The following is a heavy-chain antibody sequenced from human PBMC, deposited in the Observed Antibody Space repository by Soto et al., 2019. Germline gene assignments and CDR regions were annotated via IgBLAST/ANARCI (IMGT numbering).Heavy chain of an antibody. V-gene: IGHV1-69*01. CDR1: GGTFNKFA. CDR3: ARRYCASDNCPLFYYFVDL. CDR2: IIPVFRSA. D-gene: IGHD2-21*02. J-gene: IGHJ6*02. Sequence: VQLVQSGAEVKKTGSSVKVSCKASGGTFNKFAFSWVRQAPGQGFEWMGGIIPVFRSANYAQRFRGRITITADEYTSTVYLYLNDLRSDDTAVYYCARRYCASDNCPLFYYFVDLWGLGTTFTVSS.